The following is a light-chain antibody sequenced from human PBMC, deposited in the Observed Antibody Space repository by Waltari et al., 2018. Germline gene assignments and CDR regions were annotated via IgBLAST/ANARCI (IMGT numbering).Light chain of an antibody. CDR2: RAS. Sequence: DIQMTQSPSTLSASVGDTFTITCRASDILLRWLAWYQQRPGKAPKLLIYRASNLEIGVSSRFSGSGSVTDFILTINNLQPDDFATYYCQQYNHYPWTFGQGTKVEIK. J-gene: IGKJ1*01. CDR3: QQYNHYPWT. CDR1: DILLRW. V-gene: IGKV1-5*03.